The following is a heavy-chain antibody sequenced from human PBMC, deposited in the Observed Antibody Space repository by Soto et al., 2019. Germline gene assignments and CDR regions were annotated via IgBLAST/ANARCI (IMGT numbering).Heavy chain of an antibody. D-gene: IGHD5-12*01. CDR2: ISGSGGRT. V-gene: IGHV3-23*01. Sequence: PGGSLRLSCAASGFTFSDYAMSWVRQGPGKGLEWVSTISGSGGRTFYADSVKGRFTISRDNSKNTLSLQMNSLRAEDTAVYYCAKRAQIYDPGYYFDFWGQGTPVPVSS. CDR1: GFTFSDYA. J-gene: IGHJ4*02. CDR3: AKRAQIYDPGYYFDF.